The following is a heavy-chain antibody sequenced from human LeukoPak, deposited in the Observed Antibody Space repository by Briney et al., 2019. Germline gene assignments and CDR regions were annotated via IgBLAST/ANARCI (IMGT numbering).Heavy chain of an antibody. CDR3: ARGIVVPAAMRYDYYYYGMDV. D-gene: IGHD2-2*01. J-gene: IGHJ6*04. Sequence: SVKVSCKASGGTFSSYAISWVRQAPGQGLEWMGGIIPIFGTANYAQKFQGRVTITADESTSTAYMELSSLRSEDTAVYYCARGIVVPAAMRYDYYYYGMDVWGKGTTVTVSS. V-gene: IGHV1-69*13. CDR1: GGTFSSYA. CDR2: IIPIFGTA.